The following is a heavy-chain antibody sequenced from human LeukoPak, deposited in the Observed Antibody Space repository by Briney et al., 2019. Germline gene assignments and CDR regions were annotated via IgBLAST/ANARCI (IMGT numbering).Heavy chain of an antibody. V-gene: IGHV4-30-4*01. J-gene: IGHJ4*02. D-gene: IGHD6-13*01. CDR3: AAPGIAAAGPTFDY. CDR2: IYYSGST. CDR1: GGSISSGDYY. Sequence: SETLSLTCTVSGGSISSGDYYWSWIRQPPGKGPEWIGYIYYSGSTYYNPSLKSRVTISVDTSKNQFSLKLSSVTAADTAVYYCAAPGIAAAGPTFDYWGQGTLVTVSS.